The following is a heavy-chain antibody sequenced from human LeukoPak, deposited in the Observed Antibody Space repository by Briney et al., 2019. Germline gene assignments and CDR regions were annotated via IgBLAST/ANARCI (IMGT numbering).Heavy chain of an antibody. CDR2: IAVRSDGGTT. CDR3: ASLVGFSLYY. CDR1: GFTFSYAW. D-gene: IGHD1-26*01. V-gene: IGHV3-15*04. Sequence: GGSLRLSCAASGFTFSYAWMTWVRQGPGKGLEWVGHIAVRSDGGTTDYAAPVKGRFTISRDDSKNTLYLQMDRLQTEDTAVYYCASLVGFSLYYWGQGTLVTVSS. J-gene: IGHJ4*02.